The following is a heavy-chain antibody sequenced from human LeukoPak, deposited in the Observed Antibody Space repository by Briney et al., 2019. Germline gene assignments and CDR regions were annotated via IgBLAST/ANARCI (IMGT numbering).Heavy chain of an antibody. CDR3: AREWIRDWRAFDI. CDR1: GFTFSDYY. Sequence: PGGSLRLSCAASGFTFSDYYMSWIRQAPGKGLEWVSYISSSGSTIYYADSVKGRFTISRDNAKNTLYLQMNSLRADDTAVYYCAREWIRDWRAFDIWGQGTMVTVSS. CDR2: ISSSGSTI. D-gene: IGHD3/OR15-3a*01. J-gene: IGHJ3*02. V-gene: IGHV3-11*04.